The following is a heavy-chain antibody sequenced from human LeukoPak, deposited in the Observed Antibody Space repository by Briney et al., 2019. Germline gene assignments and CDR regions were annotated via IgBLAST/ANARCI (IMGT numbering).Heavy chain of an antibody. Sequence: SETLSLTCTVSGDSIRSYYCAWIRQSPGKGLEWIGHIYNSATTDCNPSFKSRVTISLDTSKKQFSLKMTSVTALDSAVYYCARGGEGYNDDAFEVWGLGTAVTVSS. D-gene: IGHD5-24*01. CDR1: GDSIRSYY. CDR2: IYNSATT. V-gene: IGHV4-59*13. J-gene: IGHJ3*01. CDR3: ARGGEGYNDDAFEV.